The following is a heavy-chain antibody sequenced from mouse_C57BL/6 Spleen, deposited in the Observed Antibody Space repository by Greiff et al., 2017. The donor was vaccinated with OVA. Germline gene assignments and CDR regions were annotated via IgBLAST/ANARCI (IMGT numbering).Heavy chain of an antibody. Sequence: EVMLVESGEGLVKPGGSLKLSCAASGFTFSSYAMSWVRQTPEKRLEWVAYISSGGDYIYYADTVKGRFTISRDNARNTLYLQMSSLKSEDTAMYYCTRDGTTVSSYWYFDVWGTGTTVTVSS. V-gene: IGHV5-9-1*02. J-gene: IGHJ1*03. D-gene: IGHD1-1*01. CDR1: GFTFSSYA. CDR2: ISSGGDYI. CDR3: TRDGTTVSSYWYFDV.